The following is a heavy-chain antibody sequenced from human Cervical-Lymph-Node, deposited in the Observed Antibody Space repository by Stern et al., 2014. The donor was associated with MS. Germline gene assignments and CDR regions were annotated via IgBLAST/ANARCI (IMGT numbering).Heavy chain of an antibody. CDR2: IKKDGRGE. Sequence: EDQLVESGGGLVQPGGSLSLSWAGYGFTFSHYWMTWVGPAPGTGMEWVASIKKDGRGEYYGDSLKGRFSITRDDAKNSLYLQMTRLRGDDTADYYCARKTTAKNWGQGALVTVSS. CDR3: ARKTTAKN. D-gene: IGHD4-17*01. CDR1: GFTFSHYW. J-gene: IGHJ4*02. V-gene: IGHV3-7*01.